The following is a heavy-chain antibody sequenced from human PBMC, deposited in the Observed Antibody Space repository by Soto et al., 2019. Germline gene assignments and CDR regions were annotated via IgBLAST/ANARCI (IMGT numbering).Heavy chain of an antibody. CDR3: VTMWRRCVSFFDS. V-gene: IGHV3-11*04. CDR1: GITFSYYY. Sequence: QVQLVESGGGSVNPGGSLRLSCAASGITFSYYYMSWIRQTPGNGLEWVSYISSSETIYYADSVKGRFTISRDNAKNSLYLQMNSLRVEDTAVYFCVTMWRRCVSFFDSWGQGTLVSVSS. J-gene: IGHJ4*02. D-gene: IGHD2-21*01. CDR2: ISSSETI.